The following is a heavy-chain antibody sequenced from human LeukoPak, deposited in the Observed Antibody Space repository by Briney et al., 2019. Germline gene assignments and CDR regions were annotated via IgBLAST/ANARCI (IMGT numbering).Heavy chain of an antibody. CDR2: INTDGSTT. CDR1: GFTFSSYW. Sequence: GGSLRLSCAASGFTFSSYWMHWVRQAPGKGLVWVSHINTDGSTTIYADSVKGRFTISRDNSRITLYLQMNSLRAEDTAVYYCAKELCDFGSGHCYEDAFDIWGQGTLVTVSS. J-gene: IGHJ3*02. D-gene: IGHD3-10*01. CDR3: AKELCDFGSGHCYEDAFDI. V-gene: IGHV3-74*01.